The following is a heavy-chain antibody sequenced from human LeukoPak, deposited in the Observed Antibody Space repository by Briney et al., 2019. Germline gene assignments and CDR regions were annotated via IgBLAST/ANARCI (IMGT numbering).Heavy chain of an antibody. D-gene: IGHD5-18*01. V-gene: IGHV1-2*02. CDR1: GYTFTGYY. CDR2: INPNSGGT. CDR3: ARVPEPDTAKTLDY. J-gene: IGHJ4*02. Sequence: GASVKVSCKASGYTFTGYYMHWVRQAPGQGLEWMGWINPNSGGTNYAQRFQGRVTMTRDTSISTAYMELSRLRSDDTAVYYCARVPEPDTAKTLDYWGQGTLVTVSS.